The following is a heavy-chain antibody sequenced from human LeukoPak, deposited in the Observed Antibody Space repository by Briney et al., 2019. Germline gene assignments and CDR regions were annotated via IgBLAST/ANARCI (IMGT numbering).Heavy chain of an antibody. J-gene: IGHJ4*02. V-gene: IGHV3-64D*06. Sequence: PGGSLRLSCSASGFTFSSYAMHWVRQAPGKGLEYVSAISSKGGSTYYAESVQGRFTISRENSKKTLYLQMSSMRAEDTAVYYCVKSGVGFGYRYGSTHYFDYWGQGTLVTVSS. D-gene: IGHD5-18*01. CDR2: ISSKGGST. CDR3: VKSGVGFGYRYGSTHYFDY. CDR1: GFTFSSYA.